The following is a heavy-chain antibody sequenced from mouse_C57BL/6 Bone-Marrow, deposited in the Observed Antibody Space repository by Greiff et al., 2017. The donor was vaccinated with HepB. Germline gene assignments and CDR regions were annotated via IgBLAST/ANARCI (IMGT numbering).Heavy chain of an antibody. CDR3: VRLSLNWVYWYFDV. D-gene: IGHD4-1*01. CDR2: IRSKSNNYAT. J-gene: IGHJ1*03. V-gene: IGHV10-1*01. CDR1: GFSFNTYA. Sequence: EVQGVESGGGLVQPKGSLKLSCAASGFSFNTYAMNWVRQAPGKGLEWVARIRSKSNNYATYYADSVKDRFTISRDDSESMLYLQMNNLKTEDTAMYYCVRLSLNWVYWYFDVWGTGTTVTVSS.